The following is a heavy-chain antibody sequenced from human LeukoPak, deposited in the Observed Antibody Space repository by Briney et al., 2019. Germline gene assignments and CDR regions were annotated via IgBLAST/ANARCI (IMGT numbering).Heavy chain of an antibody. V-gene: IGHV4-30-2*01. J-gene: IGHJ4*02. CDR3: ARNYVWGSYRPFDY. CDR1: GGSISSGGYS. D-gene: IGHD3-16*02. CDR2: IYHSGST. Sequence: SEPLSLTCAVSGGSISSGGYSWSWIRQPPGKGLEWIGYIYHSGSTYYNPSLKSRVTISVDRSKNQFSLKLSSVTAADTAVYYCARNYVWGSYRPFDYWGQGTLVTVSS.